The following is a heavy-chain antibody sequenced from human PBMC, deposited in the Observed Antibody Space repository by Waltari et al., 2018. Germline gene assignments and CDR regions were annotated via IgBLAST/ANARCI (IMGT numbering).Heavy chain of an antibody. V-gene: IGHV4-39*07. Sequence: QLQLQESGPGLVKPSETLSLTCPVSGGSISSSSYYWGWIRHPPGKGLEWIGSIYYSGSTYYNPSLKSRVTISVDTSKNQFSLKLSSVTAADTAVYYCASGFGVVISVDYWGQGTLVTVSS. CDR1: GGSISSSSYY. D-gene: IGHD3-3*01. J-gene: IGHJ4*02. CDR2: IYYSGST. CDR3: ASGFGVVISVDY.